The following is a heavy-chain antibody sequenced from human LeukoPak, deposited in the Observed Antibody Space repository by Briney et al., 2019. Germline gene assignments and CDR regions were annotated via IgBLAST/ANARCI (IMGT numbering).Heavy chain of an antibody. V-gene: IGHV4-61*08. Sequence: PSETLSLTCTVSGGSISSGGYYWSWIRQHPGKGLEGIGYIYYSGSTNYNPSLKSRVTISVDTSKNQFSLKLSSVAAADTAVYYCARGWRYSSGSGIVYSYDGWGQGTLVTVSS. CDR2: IYYSGST. J-gene: IGHJ4*02. CDR1: GGSISSGGYY. D-gene: IGHD6-19*01. CDR3: ARGWRYSSGSGIVYSYDG.